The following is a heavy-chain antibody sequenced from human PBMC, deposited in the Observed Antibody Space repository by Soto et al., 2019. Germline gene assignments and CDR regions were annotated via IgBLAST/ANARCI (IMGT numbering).Heavy chain of an antibody. J-gene: IGHJ6*02. CDR1: VYTFTGYY. V-gene: IGHV1-2*04. CDR3: AREMGATGGMDV. Sequence: GASVTVSCKASVYTFTGYYMHWVRQAPGQGLEWMGWINPNSGGTNYAQKFQGWVTMTRDTSISTAYMELSRLRSDDTAVYYCAREMGATGGMDVWGQGTTVTVSS. D-gene: IGHD1-26*01. CDR2: INPNSGGT.